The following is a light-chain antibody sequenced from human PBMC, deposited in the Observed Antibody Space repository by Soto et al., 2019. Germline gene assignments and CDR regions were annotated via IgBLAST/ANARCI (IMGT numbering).Light chain of an antibody. V-gene: IGLV1-44*01. CDR3: AAWDDSLHAVV. CDR2: SND. CDR1: SSNIGSNT. Sequence: QSVLTQPPSASGTPGQRVTISCSGSSSNIGSNTVNWYQQLPGTAPTLLISSNDQRPSGVPDRFSGSKSGTSASLAISGLQSDDESDYYCAAWDDSLHAVVFGGGTKVTVL. J-gene: IGLJ2*01.